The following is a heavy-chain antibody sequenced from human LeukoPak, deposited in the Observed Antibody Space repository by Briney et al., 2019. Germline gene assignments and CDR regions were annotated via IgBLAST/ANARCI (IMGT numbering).Heavy chain of an antibody. CDR3: ARVSWFPGTSYYYMDF. CDR2: IYYSGTT. J-gene: IGHJ6*03. Sequence: GSLRLSCAASGFTFRTYWKNWVRQPPGKGLEWIGYIYYSGTTNYNPSLKSRVTISVDTSKNQFSLKLSSVTAADTAVYYCARVSWFPGTSYYYMDFWGKGTTVTVSS. V-gene: IGHV4-59*01. D-gene: IGHD1-1*01. CDR1: GFTFRTYW.